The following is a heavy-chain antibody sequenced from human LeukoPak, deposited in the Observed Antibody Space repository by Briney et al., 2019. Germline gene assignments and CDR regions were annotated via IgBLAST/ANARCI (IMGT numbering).Heavy chain of an antibody. CDR3: AKRYIPTAKDAFDI. CDR1: GSTFDDYA. D-gene: IGHD4-17*01. J-gene: IGHJ3*02. CDR2: ISWNSGSI. Sequence: PGGSLRLSCAASGSTFDDYAMHWVRQAPGKGLEWVSGISWNSGSIGYADSVKGRFTISRDNAKNSLYPQMNSLRAEDTAVYYCAKRYIPTAKDAFDIWGQGTMVTVSS. V-gene: IGHV3-9*01.